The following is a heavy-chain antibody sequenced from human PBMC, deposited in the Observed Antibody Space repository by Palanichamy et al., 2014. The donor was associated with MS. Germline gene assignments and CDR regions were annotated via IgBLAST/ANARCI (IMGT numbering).Heavy chain of an antibody. CDR2: VSTTGEMK. J-gene: IGHJ4*02. CDR3: AKSLGSPHFDY. V-gene: IGHV3-23*01. CDR1: GFIFTNYA. D-gene: IGHD3-10*01. Sequence: EAQLLESWRRLDTTWGVPSRLSCAASGFIFTNYAMSWVRQAPGKGLEWVSIVSTTGEMKYYADSVKGRFTISRDNSKNTLYLQMNSLRAEDTAVYYCAKSLGSPHFDYWGQGTLVTVSS.